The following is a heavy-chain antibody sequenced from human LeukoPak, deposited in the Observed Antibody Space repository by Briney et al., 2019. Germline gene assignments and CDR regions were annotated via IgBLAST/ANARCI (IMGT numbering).Heavy chain of an antibody. J-gene: IGHJ4*02. V-gene: IGHV4-34*01. D-gene: IGHD5-18*01. CDR1: GGSFSGYY. CDR2: INHSGST. Sequence: SETLSLTCAVYGGSFSGYYWSWIRQPPGKGLEWIGEINHSGSTNYNPSLKSRVTISVDTSKNQFSLKLSSVTAADTAVYYCAGSMWIQPPVFDYWGQGTLVTVSS. CDR3: AGSMWIQPPVFDY.